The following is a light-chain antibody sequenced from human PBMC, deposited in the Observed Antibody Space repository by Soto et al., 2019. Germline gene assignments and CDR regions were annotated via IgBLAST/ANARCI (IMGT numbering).Light chain of an antibody. V-gene: IGKV3-15*01. CDR3: QQYNNWPPWT. CDR1: QSVSSN. CDR2: GAS. J-gene: IGKJ1*01. Sequence: EIVMTQSPATLSVSPGVRATLSCRASQSVSSNLAWYQKKPGQAPRLLIYGASTRATGIPARFSGSGSGTEFTLTISSLQSEDIAVYYCQQYNNWPPWTFGQGTKVEIK.